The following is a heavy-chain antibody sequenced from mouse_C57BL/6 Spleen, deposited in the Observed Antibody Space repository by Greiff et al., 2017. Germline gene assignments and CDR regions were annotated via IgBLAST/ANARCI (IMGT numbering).Heavy chain of an antibody. CDR3: ARNYGSSSSWFAY. J-gene: IGHJ3*01. V-gene: IGHV1-64*01. D-gene: IGHD1-1*01. CDR2: IHPNSGST. CDR1: GYTFTSYW. Sequence: QVQLQQPGAELVKPGASVKLSCKASGYTFTSYWMHWVKQRPGQGLEWIGMIHPNSGSTNYNEKFKSKATLTVDKSSSTAYMQLSSLTSEDSAVXYCARNYGSSSSWFAYWGQGTLVTVSA.